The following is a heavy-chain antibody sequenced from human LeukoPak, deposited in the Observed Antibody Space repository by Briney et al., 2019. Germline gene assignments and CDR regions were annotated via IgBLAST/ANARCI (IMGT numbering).Heavy chain of an antibody. D-gene: IGHD2-15*01. CDR1: GYTFTGYY. CDR3: ARERSRIVVVVAANWFGP. V-gene: IGHV1-2*06. CDR2: INPNSGGT. Sequence: ASVKVSCKASGYTFTGYYMHWVRQAPGQGLEWMGRINPNSGGTNYAQKFQGRVTMTRDTSISTAYMELSRLRSDDTAVYYCARERSRIVVVVAANWFGPRGQGTLVTVSS. J-gene: IGHJ5*02.